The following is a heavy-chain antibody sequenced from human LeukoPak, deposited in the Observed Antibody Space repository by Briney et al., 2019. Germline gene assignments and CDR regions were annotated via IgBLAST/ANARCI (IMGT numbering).Heavy chain of an antibody. CDR3: ARGDYDILTGYYLYYFDY. J-gene: IGHJ4*02. CDR1: GYTFTSYG. V-gene: IGHV1-18*01. D-gene: IGHD3-9*01. CDR2: ISAYNGNT. Sequence: GASVKVSCKASGYTFTSYGISWVRQAPGQGLEWMGWISAYNGNTNYAQKFQGRVTMTRDTSISTAYMELSRLRSDDTAVYYCARGDYDILTGYYLYYFDYWGQGTLVTVSS.